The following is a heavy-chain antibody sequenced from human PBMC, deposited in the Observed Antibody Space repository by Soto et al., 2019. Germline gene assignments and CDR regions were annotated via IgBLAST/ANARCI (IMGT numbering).Heavy chain of an antibody. J-gene: IGHJ4*02. CDR3: ARRKAVPGEYYFDY. Sequence: SETLSLTCTVSGGSISSYYWTWIRQPPGKGLEWIGYIYYSGSTNSNPSLKSRVTISVDTSKNQFSLKLSSVTAADMAVYYCARRKAVPGEYYFDYWGQGILVTAPQ. V-gene: IGHV4-59*08. CDR1: GGSISSYY. D-gene: IGHD6-19*01. CDR2: IYYSGST.